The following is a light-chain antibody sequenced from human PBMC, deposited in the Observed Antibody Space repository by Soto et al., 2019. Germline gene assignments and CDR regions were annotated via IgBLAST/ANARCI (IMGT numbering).Light chain of an antibody. Sequence: EIVLTQSPGTLSLSPGERATLSCRASQSVATNSLAWYQQTPGQAPRLLIYGASSRATDVPDRFSGSGSGTDFTLTISGLEPEDCAVYYCQQYGTSAVTFGQGTKVDIK. V-gene: IGKV3-20*01. CDR3: QQYGTSAVT. CDR2: GAS. CDR1: QSVATNS. J-gene: IGKJ1*01.